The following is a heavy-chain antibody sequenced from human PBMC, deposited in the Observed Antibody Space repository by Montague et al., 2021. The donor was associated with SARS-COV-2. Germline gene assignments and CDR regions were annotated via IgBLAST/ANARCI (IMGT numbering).Heavy chain of an antibody. CDR1: GFTFRSYT. Sequence: RSLSLSASGFTFRSYTMNWVRQSPGMGLEWVSFISSSSSSIYYADSLKGRFTISRDNAKNSLYLQMNSLRVEDTAVYYCVRGGACSGGKCNGGARDWGQGTLVTVSS. CDR2: ISSSSSSI. D-gene: IGHD2-15*01. V-gene: IGHV3-21*01. CDR3: VRGGACSGGKCNGGARD. J-gene: IGHJ4*02.